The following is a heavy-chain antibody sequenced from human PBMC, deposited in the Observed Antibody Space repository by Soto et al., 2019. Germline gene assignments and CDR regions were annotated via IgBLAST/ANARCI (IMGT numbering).Heavy chain of an antibody. Sequence: ASQTLSLTCAVAGYSISSGYYWGWIRQPPGKGLEWIVSIYHSGSTYYNPSLKSRVTISVDTSKNQFSLKLSSVTAADTAVYYCESDLAGAATDYWGQGTLVTASS. J-gene: IGHJ4*02. CDR3: ESDLAGAATDY. CDR1: GYSISSGYY. CDR2: IYHSGST. D-gene: IGHD6-25*01. V-gene: IGHV4-38-2*01.